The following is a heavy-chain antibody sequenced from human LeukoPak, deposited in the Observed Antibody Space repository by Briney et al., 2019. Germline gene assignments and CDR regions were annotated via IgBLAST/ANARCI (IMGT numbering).Heavy chain of an antibody. CDR1: GGSFSGYY. J-gene: IGHJ4*02. CDR3: ARGEYCSGGSCYAHFDY. CDR2: INHSGST. Sequence: PSETLSLTCAVYGGSFSGYYWSWLRQPPGKGLEWIGEINHSGSTNYNPSLKSRVTISVDTSKNQFSLKLSSVTAADTAVYYCARGEYCSGGSCYAHFDYWGQGTLVTVSS. D-gene: IGHD2-15*01. V-gene: IGHV4-34*01.